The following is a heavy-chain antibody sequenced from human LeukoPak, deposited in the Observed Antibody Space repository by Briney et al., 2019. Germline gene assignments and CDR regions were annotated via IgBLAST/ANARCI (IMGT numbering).Heavy chain of an antibody. J-gene: IGHJ4*02. CDR3: ATTGGYCSSTSCTLFDY. CDR2: IYYTGST. D-gene: IGHD2-2*01. CDR1: GGSVGSSSYY. Sequence: SETLSLTCTVSGGSVGSSSYYWNWIRQPPGKGLEWIGSIYYTGSTYYKSALKSRVTISVDTSNNQFSLKLTSVTAADTAVYYCATTGGYCSSTSCTLFDYWGQGTLVTVSS. V-gene: IGHV4-39*01.